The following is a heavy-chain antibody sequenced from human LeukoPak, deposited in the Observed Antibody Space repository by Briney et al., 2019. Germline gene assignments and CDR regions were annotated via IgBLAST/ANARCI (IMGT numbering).Heavy chain of an antibody. D-gene: IGHD3-10*01. J-gene: IGHJ4*02. CDR3: ATDSTYYYASGSSGPHYFDS. CDR2: ISYDGTYK. Sequence: GGSLRLSCAASGFTFSTYAIHWVRQAPGKGLEWLAVISYDGTYKYYVDSVKGRFTISRGNSKNTLYLQMNSLRVEDTALYFCATDSTYYYASGSSGPHYFDSWGQGTLVTVSS. V-gene: IGHV3-30*01. CDR1: GFTFSTYA.